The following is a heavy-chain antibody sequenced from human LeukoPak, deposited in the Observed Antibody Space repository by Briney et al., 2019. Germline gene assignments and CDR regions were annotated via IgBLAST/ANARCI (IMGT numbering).Heavy chain of an antibody. Sequence: PSETLSLTCTVSGGSTSSYYWSWIRQPPGKGLEWIGYIYYSGSTNYNPSLKSRVTISVDTSENQFSLKLSSVTAADTAVYYCGGSGENGLDPWGQGTLVTVSS. CDR3: GGSGENGLDP. J-gene: IGHJ5*02. CDR1: GGSTSSYY. CDR2: IYYSGST. V-gene: IGHV4-59*08. D-gene: IGHD3-3*01.